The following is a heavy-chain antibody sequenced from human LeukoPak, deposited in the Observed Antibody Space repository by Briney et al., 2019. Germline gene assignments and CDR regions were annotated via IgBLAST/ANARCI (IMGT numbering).Heavy chain of an antibody. CDR1: GYSISSGYY. D-gene: IGHD6-19*01. V-gene: IGHV4-38-2*02. Sequence: SETLSLTCTVSGYSISSGYYRGWIRQPPGKGLEWIGEINHSGSTNYNPSLKSRVTISVDTSKNQFSLKLSSVTAADTAVYYCARPPYSSGWYRNYYYMDVWGKGTTVTISS. CDR3: ARPPYSSGWYRNYYYMDV. CDR2: INHSGST. J-gene: IGHJ6*03.